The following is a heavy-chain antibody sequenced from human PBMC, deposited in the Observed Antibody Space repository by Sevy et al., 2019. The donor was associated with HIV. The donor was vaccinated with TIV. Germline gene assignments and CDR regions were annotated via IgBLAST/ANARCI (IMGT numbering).Heavy chain of an antibody. CDR3: ECVPRRCGDDLLDYFDC. J-gene: IGHJ4*02. CDR2: VGYDGSNK. CDR1: GFAPSTCG. D-gene: IGHD5-12*01. Sequence: GGSLRLACAASGFAPSTCGMHWVRLAPGKGMEWVAVVGYDGSNKYYADSVKGRVSITRDNSRNKHFLQMDSLRAEDTAVYYCECVPRRCGDDLLDYFDCWDQGTLVTVSS. V-gene: IGHV3-30*02.